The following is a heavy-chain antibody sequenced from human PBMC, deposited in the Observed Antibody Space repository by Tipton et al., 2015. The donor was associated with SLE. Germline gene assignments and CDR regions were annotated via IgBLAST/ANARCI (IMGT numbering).Heavy chain of an antibody. D-gene: IGHD2-15*01. CDR1: GASISSYY. J-gene: IGHJ6*03. Sequence: LRLSCSVSGASISSYYWSWIRQPAGKGLEWIGRIYTSGSPNYNPSLKSRAIMSVDTSKNQVSLKLSSVTAADTAVYYCAREDAAATHYYYYMDVWGKGTTVTVSS. V-gene: IGHV4-4*07. CDR3: AREDAAATHYYYYMDV. CDR2: IYTSGSP.